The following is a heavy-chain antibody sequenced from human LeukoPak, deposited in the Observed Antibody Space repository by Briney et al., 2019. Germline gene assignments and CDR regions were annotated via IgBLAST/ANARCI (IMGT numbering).Heavy chain of an antibody. CDR1: GFTFTSYD. D-gene: IGHD3-22*01. CDR2: IWYDGSNK. V-gene: IGHV3-33*01. Sequence: GRSLTLSCAASGFTFTSYDMHWIRQAPGKGLEWVAVIWYDGSNKYYAASKKRRFTTSRDNSKNKLYLQMNSLRAEDTAVYYCARERITMIVGTWFAPWGQGTLVTVSS. J-gene: IGHJ5*02. CDR3: ARERITMIVGTWFAP.